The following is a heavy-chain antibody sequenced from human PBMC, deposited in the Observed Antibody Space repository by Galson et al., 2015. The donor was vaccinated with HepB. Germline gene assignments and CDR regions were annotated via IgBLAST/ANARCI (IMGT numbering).Heavy chain of an antibody. CDR2: IKSKTDGGTT. V-gene: IGHV3-15*07. CDR3: TTIDIVVVPAAYNYYYYMDV. D-gene: IGHD2-2*01. Sequence: SLRLSCAASGFTFSNAWMNWVRQAPGKGLEWVGRIKSKTDGGTTDYAAPVKGRFTISRDDSKNTLYLQMNSLKTEDTAVYYCTTIDIVVVPAAYNYYYYMDVWGKGTTVTVSS. J-gene: IGHJ6*03. CDR1: GFTFSNAW.